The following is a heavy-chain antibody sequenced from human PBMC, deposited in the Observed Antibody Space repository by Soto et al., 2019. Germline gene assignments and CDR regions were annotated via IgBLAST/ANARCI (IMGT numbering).Heavy chain of an antibody. D-gene: IGHD6-19*01. CDR3: ARLLRGYSSGWYDYYYGMDV. V-gene: IGHV4-39*01. CDR1: GGSISSSSYY. Sequence: SETLSLTCTVSGGSISSSSYYWGWIRQPPGKGLEWIGSIYYSGSTYYNPSLKSRVTISVDTSKNQFSLKLSSVTAADTAVYYCARLLRGYSSGWYDYYYGMDVWGQGTTVTVSS. CDR2: IYYSGST. J-gene: IGHJ6*02.